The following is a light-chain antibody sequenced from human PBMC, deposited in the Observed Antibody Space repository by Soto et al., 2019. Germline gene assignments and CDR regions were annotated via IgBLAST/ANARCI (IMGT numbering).Light chain of an antibody. Sequence: EIVLTQSPGTLSLSPGERATLSCRASQSVSSSYLAWYLQKPGQAPILLIYGASTRATGIPGRFSGSGSGTDFTLTISRLEPEDFAVYYCQQCGSSPGTFGQGTKVEIK. CDR2: GAS. CDR3: QQCGSSPGT. J-gene: IGKJ1*01. CDR1: QSVSSSY. V-gene: IGKV3-20*01.